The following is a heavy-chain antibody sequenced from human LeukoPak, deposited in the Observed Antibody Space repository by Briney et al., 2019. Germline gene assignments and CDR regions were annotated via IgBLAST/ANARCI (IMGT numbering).Heavy chain of an antibody. J-gene: IGHJ4*02. CDR3: ARDYYDSSGYYYLLLYYFDY. Sequence: ASVKVSCKASGYTFTGYYMHWVRQAPGQGLEWMGWINPNSGGTNYAQKFQGRVTMTRDTSISTAYMELSRLRSDDTAVHYCARDYYDSSGYYYLLLYYFDYWGQGTLVTVSS. CDR1: GYTFTGYY. V-gene: IGHV1-2*02. D-gene: IGHD3-22*01. CDR2: INPNSGGT.